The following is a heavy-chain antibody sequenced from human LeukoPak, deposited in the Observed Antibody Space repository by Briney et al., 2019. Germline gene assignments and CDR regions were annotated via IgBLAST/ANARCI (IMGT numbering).Heavy chain of an antibody. D-gene: IGHD6-25*01. V-gene: IGHV3-53*01. CDR2: IYSDGST. CDR3: ARSRGYGVTGGMDV. CDR1: EFXVSSNY. Sequence: GGSLRLSCAASEFXVSSNYISWVRQAPGKGLEWVSVIYSDGSTYYADSVKGRYSISGDNSKNMLYLQMNSLRADDTAVYYCARSRGYGVTGGMDVWGQGTTVTVSS. J-gene: IGHJ6*02.